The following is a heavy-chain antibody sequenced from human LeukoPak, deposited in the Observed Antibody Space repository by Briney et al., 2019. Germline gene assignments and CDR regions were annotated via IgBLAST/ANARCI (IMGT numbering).Heavy chain of an antibody. V-gene: IGHV3-48*01. CDR1: EFTFSSYS. J-gene: IGHJ4*02. D-gene: IGHD6-25*01. CDR3: ARDSSGSELDF. Sequence: GGSLRLSCAASEFTFSSYSMNWVRQAPGKGLEWVSYITNSGNSKSYADSVKGRFIISRDNSKNTLYLQMNSLRAEDTAVYYCARDSSGSELDFWGQGTLVTVSS. CDR2: ITNSGNSK.